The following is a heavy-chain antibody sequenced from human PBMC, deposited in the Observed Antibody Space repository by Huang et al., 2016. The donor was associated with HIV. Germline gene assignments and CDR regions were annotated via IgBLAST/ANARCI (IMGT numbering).Heavy chain of an antibody. CDR1: GGSVSGHY. D-gene: IGHD6-13*01. V-gene: IGHV4-34*01. CDR2: INDNGYT. Sequence: QVQLQQWGAGLLKPSETLSLTCAVYGGSVSGHYWSWIRQPPGKGLEWIAEINDNGYTNYNPSLKSRVTISVHTSRNQFSLKLNSVTAADAAVYYCARASWYEPRSWYFGLWGRGTLVTVPS. CDR3: ARASWYEPRSWYFGL. J-gene: IGHJ2*01.